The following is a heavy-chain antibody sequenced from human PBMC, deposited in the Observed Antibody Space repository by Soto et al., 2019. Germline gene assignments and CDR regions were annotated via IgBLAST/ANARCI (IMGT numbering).Heavy chain of an antibody. CDR1: GFTFSSYA. J-gene: IGHJ4*02. CDR2: ISGSGGST. Sequence: GGSLRLSCAASGFTFSSYAMSWVRQAPGKGLEWVSAISGSGGSTYYADSVKGRFTISRDNSKNTLYLQMNSLRAEDTAVYYCAKGTINDFWSGYYRTNPSYYFDYWGQGTLVTVSS. CDR3: AKGTINDFWSGYYRTNPSYYFDY. D-gene: IGHD3-3*01. V-gene: IGHV3-23*01.